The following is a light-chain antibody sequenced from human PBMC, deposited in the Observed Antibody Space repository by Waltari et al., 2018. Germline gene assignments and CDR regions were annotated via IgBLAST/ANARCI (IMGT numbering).Light chain of an antibody. Sequence: DIQMTQSPSSLSASIGDRVTITSRASQVIRNDLGWYQQKPGKPPKRLIYSASTLESGVPSRFSGSGLATEFTLTISSLQPEDFATYYCLQHNTYPRTFGQGTKVEIK. CDR1: QVIRND. V-gene: IGKV1-17*01. CDR3: LQHNTYPRT. J-gene: IGKJ1*01. CDR2: SAS.